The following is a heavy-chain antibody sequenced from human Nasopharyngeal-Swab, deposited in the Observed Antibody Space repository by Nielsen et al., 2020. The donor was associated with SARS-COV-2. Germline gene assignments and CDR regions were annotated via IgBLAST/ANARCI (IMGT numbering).Heavy chain of an antibody. Sequence: GEPLKISCAASGFTFSSYGMHWVRQAPGKGLEWVAVISYDGSNKYYADSVKGRFTISRDNSKNTLYLQMNSLRAEDTAVYYCAKGGWIAVAGPRDWGQGTLVTVSS. CDR1: GFTFSSYG. CDR3: AKGGWIAVAGPRD. V-gene: IGHV3-30*18. J-gene: IGHJ4*02. CDR2: ISYDGSNK. D-gene: IGHD6-19*01.